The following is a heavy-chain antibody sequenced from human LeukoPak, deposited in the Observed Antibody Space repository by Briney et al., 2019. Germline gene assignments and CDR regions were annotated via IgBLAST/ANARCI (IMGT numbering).Heavy chain of an antibody. CDR2: IYHSGST. CDR1: GGSISSGGYY. CDR3: ATEKLYDFWSGYHFDY. Sequence: NPSETLSLTCTVSGGSISSGGYYWSWIRQPPGKGLEWIGYIYHSGSTYYNPSLKSRVTISVDRSKNQFSLKLSSVTAADTAVYYCATEKLYDFWSGYHFDYWGQGTLVTVSS. V-gene: IGHV4-30-2*01. D-gene: IGHD3-3*01. J-gene: IGHJ4*02.